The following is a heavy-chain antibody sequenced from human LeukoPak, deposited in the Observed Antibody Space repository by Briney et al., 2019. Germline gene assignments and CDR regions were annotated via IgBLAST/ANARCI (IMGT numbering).Heavy chain of an antibody. CDR3: AKDGQLGGSSWFTLFFDY. CDR2: SSYDGSNT. D-gene: IGHD6-13*01. CDR1: RFSFRSFD. Sequence: QSGGSLRLSCAASRFSFRSFDMHWVRQAPGKGLEWLALSSYDGSNTYYTDSVKGRFTISRDNSKNTLYLQMNSLRPEDTAVYYCAKDGQLGGSSWFTLFFDYWGQGTLVTVSS. J-gene: IGHJ4*02. V-gene: IGHV3-30*18.